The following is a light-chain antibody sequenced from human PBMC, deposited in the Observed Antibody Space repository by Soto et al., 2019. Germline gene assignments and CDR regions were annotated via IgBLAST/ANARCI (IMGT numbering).Light chain of an antibody. CDR3: QQRSTWPPEFT. CDR2: DAS. Sequence: EIVLKQSPATLSLSPGERATLSCRASQSVSSHLTWYQQKPGQAPRRLIYDASNWATGIPDRFSGSGSGTDFTLTISSLEPEDLAVYYCQQRSTWPPEFTFGPGTKVDIK. J-gene: IGKJ3*01. CDR1: QSVSSH. V-gene: IGKV3-11*01.